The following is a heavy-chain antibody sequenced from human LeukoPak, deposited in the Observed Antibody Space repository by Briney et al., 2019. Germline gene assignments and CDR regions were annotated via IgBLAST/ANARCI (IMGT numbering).Heavy chain of an antibody. D-gene: IGHD3-10*02. CDR3: AELGITMIGGV. CDR2: IKQDGREK. J-gene: IGHJ6*04. Sequence: GGSLRLSCAASGFTFSSYWMTWVRQAPGKGLEWVANIKQDGREKNYMDSVKGRFTISRDSAKNSLYLQMNSLRAEDTAVYYCAELGITMIGGVWGKGTTVTISS. V-gene: IGHV3-7*01. CDR1: GFTFSSYW.